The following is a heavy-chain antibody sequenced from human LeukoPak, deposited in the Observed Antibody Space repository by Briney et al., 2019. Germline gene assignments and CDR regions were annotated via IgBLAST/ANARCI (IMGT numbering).Heavy chain of an antibody. CDR2: IIPIFGTS. D-gene: IGHD6-6*01. J-gene: IGHJ6*02. V-gene: IGHV1-69*01. Sequence: SVKVSCKASGGTFSSYPISWGRQAPGEGLEWIGGIIPIFGTSNYAQKFQGRGPITAEESTSTAYMELSSLRSEDTAVYYCADSSFPWDYYYGMDVWGQGTPVTVSS. CDR3: ADSSFPWDYYYGMDV. CDR1: GGTFSSYP.